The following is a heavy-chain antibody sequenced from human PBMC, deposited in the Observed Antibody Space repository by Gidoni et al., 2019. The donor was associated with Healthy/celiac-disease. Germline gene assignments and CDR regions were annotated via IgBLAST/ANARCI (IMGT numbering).Heavy chain of an antibody. CDR1: GGSISSGSYY. D-gene: IGHD4-17*01. J-gene: IGHJ6*02. CDR3: AKTTDYYGMDV. Sequence: QVQLQESGPGLVKPSQTLSLTCTVSGGSISSGSYYWSWIRQPAGKGLEWIGRIYTSGSTNYNPSLKSRVTISVDTSKNQFSLKLSSVTAADTAVYYCAKTTDYYGMDVWGQGTTVTVSS. CDR2: IYTSGST. V-gene: IGHV4-61*02.